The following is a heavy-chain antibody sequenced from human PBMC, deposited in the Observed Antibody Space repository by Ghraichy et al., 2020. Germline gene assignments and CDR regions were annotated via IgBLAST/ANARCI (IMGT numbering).Heavy chain of an antibody. CDR1: GGSFSGYY. CDR3: ARRGRDFDY. J-gene: IGHJ4*02. V-gene: IGHV4-34*01. Sequence: SETLSLTCAVYGGSFSGYYWSWIRQPPGKGLEWIGEINHSGSTNYNPSLKSRVTISVDTSKNQFSLKLSSVTAADTAVYYCARRGRDFDYWGQGTLVTVSS. CDR2: INHSGST.